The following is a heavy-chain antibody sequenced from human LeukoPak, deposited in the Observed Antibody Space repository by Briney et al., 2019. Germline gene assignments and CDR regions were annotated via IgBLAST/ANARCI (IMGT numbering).Heavy chain of an antibody. CDR3: ARGRYSSSTSCYSLDY. V-gene: IGHV4-38-2*01. Sequence: PSETLSLTCAVSGYSISSGYCWGCIRQPPGKGLEWIGSLYHSGSTYYNPSLKSRATISVDTSKDQFSLKLSSVAAADTAVYYCARGRYSSSTSCYSLDYWGQGTLVTVSS. J-gene: IGHJ4*02. D-gene: IGHD2-2*01. CDR2: LYHSGST. CDR1: GYSISSGYC.